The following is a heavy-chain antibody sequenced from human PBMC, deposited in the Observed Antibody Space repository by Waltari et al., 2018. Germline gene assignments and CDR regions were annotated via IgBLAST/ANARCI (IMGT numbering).Heavy chain of an antibody. CDR1: GFRFSNYW. J-gene: IGHJ6*02. CDR3: ARLAPRTYRSPVPGRHYYYGMDV. CDR2: ISNDETST. V-gene: IGHV3-74*01. D-gene: IGHD3-10*01. Sequence: EEQLLESGGGLVQPGDSLRISCAASGFRFSNYWMNWVRQAPVKGLVWVARISNDETSTSYADSVKGRFTISRDNAKNTVYLQMKRLRAEDTAVYYCARLAPRTYRSPVPGRHYYYGMDVWGQGTTVTVSS.